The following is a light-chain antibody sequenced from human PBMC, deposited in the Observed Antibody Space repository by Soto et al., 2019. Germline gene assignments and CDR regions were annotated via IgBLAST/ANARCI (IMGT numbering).Light chain of an antibody. Sequence: DIQMTQSPSSVSASVGDRVTITCRASQSISSYLNWYQQKPGKAPKLLIYAASSLQSGVPSRFSGSGSGTDFTLTISSLQPEDFATYYCQQSYSTLPGTFGQGTKVEIK. J-gene: IGKJ1*01. CDR3: QQSYSTLPGT. CDR1: QSISSY. V-gene: IGKV1-39*01. CDR2: AAS.